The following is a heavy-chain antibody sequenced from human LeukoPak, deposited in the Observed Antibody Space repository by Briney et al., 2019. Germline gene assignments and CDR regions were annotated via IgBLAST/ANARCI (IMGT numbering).Heavy chain of an antibody. CDR2: IYDGGSA. J-gene: IGHJ4*02. CDR3: ARDPQLTGVFDY. V-gene: IGHV3-53*04. D-gene: IGHD7-27*01. Sequence: GGSLRLSCAASGFTDSSKYISWVRHAPGKGLEWVSVIYDGGSADYADSVKGRFTISTHYSENTLYLQMNSLRAEDTAVYYCARDPQLTGVFDYWGQGTLVTVSS. CDR1: GFTDSSKY.